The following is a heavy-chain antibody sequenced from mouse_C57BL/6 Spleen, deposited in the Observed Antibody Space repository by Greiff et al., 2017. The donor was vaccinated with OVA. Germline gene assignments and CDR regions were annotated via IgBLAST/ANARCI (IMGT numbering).Heavy chain of an antibody. CDR3: VGYYYGSSYYAMDY. D-gene: IGHD1-1*01. Sequence: DVQLVESGGGLVQPKGSLKLSCAASGFTFNTYAMHWVRQAPGKGLEWVARIRSKSSNYATYYADSVKDGFTISRDDSQSMLYLQMNNLKTEDTAMYYGVGYYYGSSYYAMDYWGQGTSVTVSS. CDR1: GFTFNTYA. CDR2: IRSKSSNYAT. J-gene: IGHJ4*01. V-gene: IGHV10-3*01.